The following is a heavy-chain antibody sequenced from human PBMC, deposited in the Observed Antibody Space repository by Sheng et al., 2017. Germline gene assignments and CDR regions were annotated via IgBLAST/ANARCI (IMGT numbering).Heavy chain of an antibody. CDR1: GGTFSSYA. CDR3: ARDKSPTTGLYTRTNWGSGYYGMDV. CDR2: IIPIFGTA. V-gene: IGHV1-69*01. Sequence: QVQLVQSGAEVKKPGSSVKVSCKASGGTFSSYAISWVRQAPGQGLEWMGGIIPIFGTANYAQKFQGRVTITADESTSTAYMELSSLRSEDTAVYYCARDKSPTTGLYTRTNWGSGYYGMDVWDQGP. D-gene: IGHD7-27*01. J-gene: IGHJ6*02.